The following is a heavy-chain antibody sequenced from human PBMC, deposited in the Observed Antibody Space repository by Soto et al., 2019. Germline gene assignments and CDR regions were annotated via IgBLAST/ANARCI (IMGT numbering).Heavy chain of an antibody. CDR2: INHSGST. Sequence: QVQLQQWGAGLLKPSETLSLTCAVYGGSFSNYYWSWIRQPPGKGLEWIGEINHSGSTNYNPSLKSRVTISVDTSKNQFYLNLSSVTAADTAVYYCARGGRQQLLVRQYFQHWGQGTLVTVSS. D-gene: IGHD6-13*01. J-gene: IGHJ1*01. V-gene: IGHV4-34*01. CDR1: GGSFSNYY. CDR3: ARGGRQQLLVRQYFQH.